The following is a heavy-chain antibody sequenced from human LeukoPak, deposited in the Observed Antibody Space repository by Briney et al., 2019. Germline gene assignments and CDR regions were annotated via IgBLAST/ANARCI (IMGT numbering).Heavy chain of an antibody. CDR2: IYYSGST. D-gene: IGHD5-12*01. J-gene: IGHJ2*01. Sequence: SETLSLTCTVSGGFISSYYWSWIRQPPGKGLEWIGYIYYSGSTSYNPSLKSRVTMSVDTSKNQFSLRLSSVTAADTAVYYCARRGAYSGNDLAWYFDLWGRGTLVTVSS. CDR3: ARRGAYSGNDLAWYFDL. CDR1: GGFISSYY. V-gene: IGHV4-59*08.